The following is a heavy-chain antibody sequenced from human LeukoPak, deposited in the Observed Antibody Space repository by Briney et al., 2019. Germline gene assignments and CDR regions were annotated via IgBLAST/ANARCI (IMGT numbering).Heavy chain of an antibody. V-gene: IGHV3-23*01. D-gene: IGHD1-1*01. J-gene: IGHJ4*02. Sequence: GGSLRLSCAASGFTFSSYAMSWVRQASGKGLEWVSGLTGSGGNTYYADSVKGRFTISRDNSKNTLSLQMNSLRAEDAAVYYCAKAGPTHYWGLGTLVTVSS. CDR2: LTGSGGNT. CDR1: GFTFSSYA. CDR3: AKAGPTHY.